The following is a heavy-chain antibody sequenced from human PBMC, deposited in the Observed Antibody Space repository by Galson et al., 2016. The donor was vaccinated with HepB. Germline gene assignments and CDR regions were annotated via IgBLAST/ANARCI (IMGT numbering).Heavy chain of an antibody. D-gene: IGHD5-12*01. CDR3: AKWGGYGDS. CDR2: ITGSGGST. V-gene: IGHV3-23*01. Sequence: SLRLSCAASGFTFSAYSITWVRQTPARGLEWVSGITGSGGSTYYADSVKGRFTISRDNSKNTVSLQMNSLRGEDAATYYCAKWGGYGDSWGQGTLVTVSS. J-gene: IGHJ4*02. CDR1: GFTFSAYS.